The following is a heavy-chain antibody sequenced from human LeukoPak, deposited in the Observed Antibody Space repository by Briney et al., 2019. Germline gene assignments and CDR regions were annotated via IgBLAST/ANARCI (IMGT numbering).Heavy chain of an antibody. J-gene: IGHJ4*02. Sequence: ASVKVSCKSAGYTFTTYDITWVRQATGQGLEWMGWMNPNSGNTAYAQKFQGRVTITRNTSISTAYMELSSLRSEDTAVYYCAREDYYDSGSNDYWGQGTLVTVSS. CDR2: MNPNSGNT. D-gene: IGHD3-22*01. V-gene: IGHV1-8*03. CDR3: AREDYYDSGSNDY. CDR1: GYTFTTYD.